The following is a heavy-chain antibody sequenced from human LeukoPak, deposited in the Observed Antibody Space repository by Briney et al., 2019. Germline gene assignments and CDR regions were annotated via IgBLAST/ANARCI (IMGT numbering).Heavy chain of an antibody. J-gene: IGHJ4*02. D-gene: IGHD3-16*02. CDR1: GGSISDNSYY. V-gene: IGHV4-39*01. CDR2: MSYSGNT. Sequence: PSETLSLTCTVSGGSISDNSYYWGWIRQPPGKGLEWIGSMSYSGNTYYNPSLTSRVTISVDTSKNQFSLSLSSVTAADTAVYYCARHIVEGFDLGYFDYWGQGTLVTVSS. CDR3: ARHIVEGFDLGYFDY.